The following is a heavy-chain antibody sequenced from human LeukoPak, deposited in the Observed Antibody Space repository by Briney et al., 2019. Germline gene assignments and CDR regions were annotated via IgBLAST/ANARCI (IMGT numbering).Heavy chain of an antibody. CDR2: ISGSRGST. CDR3: AKFIVWGNWNYDLLYFDY. CDR1: GFTFSSYA. J-gene: IGHJ4*02. V-gene: IGHV3-23*01. D-gene: IGHD1-7*01. Sequence: PGGSLRLSCAASGFTFSSYAMSWVRQAPGKGLEWVSAISGSRGSTYYADSVKGRFTISRDNSKNTLYLQMNSLRAEDTAVYYCAKFIVWGNWNYDLLYFDYWGQGTLVTVSS.